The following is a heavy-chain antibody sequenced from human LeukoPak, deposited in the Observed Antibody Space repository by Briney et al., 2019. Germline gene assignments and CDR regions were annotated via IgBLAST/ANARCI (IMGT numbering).Heavy chain of an antibody. CDR2: IYYSGST. D-gene: IGHD3-16*02. J-gene: IGHJ3*02. CDR1: GGTISSSSYY. CDR3: ARHDSAITFGGVIVIPLIAFDI. V-gene: IGHV4-39*01. Sequence: SETLSLTCTVSGGTISSSSYYWGWIRQPPGKGLEWIGSIYYSGSTYYNPSLKSRVTISVDTSKNQFSLKLSSVTAADTAVYYCARHDSAITFGGVIVIPLIAFDIWGQGTMVTVSS.